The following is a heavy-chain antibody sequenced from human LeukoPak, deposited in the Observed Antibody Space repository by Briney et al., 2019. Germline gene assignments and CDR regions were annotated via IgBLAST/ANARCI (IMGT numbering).Heavy chain of an antibody. J-gene: IGHJ4*02. CDR2: TFGGGST. Sequence: GGSLRLSCAASGVTVSGNYMSWLRQAPGKGLECVSVTFGGGSTYYADSVKGRFTISRDNSKNTVYLQMTSLRPDDTAIYYCARELTAGATIDYWGPGTLVIVSS. V-gene: IGHV3-66*02. CDR3: ARELTAGATIDY. CDR1: GVTVSGNY. D-gene: IGHD1-26*01.